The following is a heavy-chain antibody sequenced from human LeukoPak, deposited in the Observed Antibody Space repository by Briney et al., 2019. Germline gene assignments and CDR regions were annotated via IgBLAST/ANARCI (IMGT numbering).Heavy chain of an antibody. CDR3: ARGTTVVLGVFDY. CDR2: ISHSGST. Sequence: SETLSLTCAVSGGSFNGYYWSWIRQPPGKGLEWIGEISHSGSTNYNPSLKSRVTTSVDTSKKHFSLRLSSVTAADTAVYYCARGTTVVLGVFDYWGQGTLVTVSS. CDR1: GGSFNGYY. V-gene: IGHV4-34*01. D-gene: IGHD4-23*01. J-gene: IGHJ4*02.